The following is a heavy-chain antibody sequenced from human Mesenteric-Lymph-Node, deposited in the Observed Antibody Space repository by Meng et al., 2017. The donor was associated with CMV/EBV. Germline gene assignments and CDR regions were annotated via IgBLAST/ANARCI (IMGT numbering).Heavy chain of an antibody. Sequence: GESLKISCAASGFLFDNFGMNWVRQTPGKGLEWVSGINWIGRATGYADSVRGRFTISRDNTKNSLYLEMYSLRAEDTALYYCARTYTGYDFTPFDSWGQGTLVTVSS. D-gene: IGHD5-12*01. J-gene: IGHJ4*02. CDR2: INWIGRAT. CDR1: GFLFDNFG. V-gene: IGHV3-20*04. CDR3: ARTYTGYDFTPFDS.